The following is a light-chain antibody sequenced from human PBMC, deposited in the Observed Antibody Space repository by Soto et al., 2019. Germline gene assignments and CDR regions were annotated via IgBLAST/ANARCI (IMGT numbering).Light chain of an antibody. Sequence: QSALTQPRSVSGSPRQSVTISCTGTSSDVGGYNYVSWYQHHPGKAPKLMIYDVFKRPSGVPDRFSGSKSGNTASLTISGLQAEDEADYFCGSYAVSYTVVFGGGTKVTVL. V-gene: IGLV2-11*01. CDR1: SSDVGGYNY. CDR3: GSYAVSYTVV. CDR2: DVF. J-gene: IGLJ2*01.